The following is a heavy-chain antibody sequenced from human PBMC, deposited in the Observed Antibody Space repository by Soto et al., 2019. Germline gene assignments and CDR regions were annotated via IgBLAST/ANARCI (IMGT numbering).Heavy chain of an antibody. D-gene: IGHD4-4*01. Sequence: PGGSLRLSCAASGFTFDDYAMHWVRQAPGKGLEWVSGISWNSGSIGYADSVKGRFTISRDNAKNSLYLQMNSLRAEDTALYYCAKDATVTTWGGYYCYYGMDVWGQGTTVTVSS. V-gene: IGHV3-9*01. CDR2: ISWNSGSI. CDR3: AKDATVTTWGGYYCYYGMDV. J-gene: IGHJ6*02. CDR1: GFTFDDYA.